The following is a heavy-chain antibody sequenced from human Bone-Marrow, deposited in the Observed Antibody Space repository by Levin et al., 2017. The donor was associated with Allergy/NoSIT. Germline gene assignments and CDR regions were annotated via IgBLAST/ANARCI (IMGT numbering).Heavy chain of an antibody. Sequence: SQTLSLTCAVYGGSFSGYYWSWIRQPPGKGLEWIGEINHSGSTNYNPSLKSRVTISVDTSKNQFSLKLSSVTAADTAVYYCARVDGNCSSTSCYRRGYPPPVPYDYYYMDVWGKGTTVTVSS. CDR3: ARVDGNCSSTSCYRRGYPPPVPYDYYYMDV. J-gene: IGHJ6*03. CDR2: INHSGST. D-gene: IGHD2-2*01. CDR1: GGSFSGYY. V-gene: IGHV4-34*01.